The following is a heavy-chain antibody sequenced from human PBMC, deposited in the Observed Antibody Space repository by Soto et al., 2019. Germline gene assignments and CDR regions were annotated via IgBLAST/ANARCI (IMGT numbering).Heavy chain of an antibody. J-gene: IGHJ4*02. CDR3: AKPHTMIVAVLYSSDS. CDR2: IGCGGGST. V-gene: IGHV3-23*01. Sequence: GGSLRLSCAASGFTFSSYWMSWVRQAPGKGLEWVATIGCGGGSTYYADSVKGRFTISRDNAKKTLYLQMNSLRAEDTAVYYCAKPHTMIVAVLYSSDSWGQATLVTVPQ. D-gene: IGHD3-22*01. CDR1: GFTFSSYW.